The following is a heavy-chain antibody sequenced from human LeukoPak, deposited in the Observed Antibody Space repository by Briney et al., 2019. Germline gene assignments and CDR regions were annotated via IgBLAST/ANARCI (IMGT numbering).Heavy chain of an antibody. D-gene: IGHD2-15*01. CDR1: GFTFSSHA. Sequence: PGGSLRLSCAASGFTFSSHAMYWVRQAPGKGLEWVSDISGSATTTTNYADPVKGRFTISRDKSKNTLYLQMNSLRADDTAVYYCAKRYCSGGSCYVHFDYWGQGTLVTVSS. V-gene: IGHV3-23*01. J-gene: IGHJ4*02. CDR3: AKRYCSGGSCYVHFDY. CDR2: ISGSATTTT.